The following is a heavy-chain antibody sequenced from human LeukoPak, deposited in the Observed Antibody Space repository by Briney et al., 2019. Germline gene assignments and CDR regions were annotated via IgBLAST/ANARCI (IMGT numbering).Heavy chain of an antibody. V-gene: IGHV4-59*08. CDR1: GGSISSYY. Sequence: SETLSLTCTVSGGSISSYYWGWIRQPPGKGLEWMGYFHYSGSTNYNPSLKSRVTISVDTSKNQFSLKLSSVTAADTAVYYCARLGDSSSRLYYFDYWGQGTLVTVSS. CDR2: FHYSGST. J-gene: IGHJ4*02. D-gene: IGHD6-6*01. CDR3: ARLGDSSSRLYYFDY.